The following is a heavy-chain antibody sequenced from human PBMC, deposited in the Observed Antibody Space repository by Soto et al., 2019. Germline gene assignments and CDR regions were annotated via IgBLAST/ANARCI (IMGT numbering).Heavy chain of an antibody. D-gene: IGHD4-17*01. Sequence: QVQLVQSGAEVKKPGSSVKVSCKASGGTFSSYAISWFRQSPGQGLEWVGGIIPIFGTAHYAQKCQRRVTITPDKSTSTGYMELSSLRSEDTAVYYCARFMPYGDHELYYWGQGTLVTVSS. CDR1: GGTFSSYA. V-gene: IGHV1-69*06. J-gene: IGHJ4*02. CDR2: IIPIFGTA. CDR3: ARFMPYGDHELYY.